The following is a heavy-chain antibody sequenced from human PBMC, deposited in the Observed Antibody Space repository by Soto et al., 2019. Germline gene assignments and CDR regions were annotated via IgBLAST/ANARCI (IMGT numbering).Heavy chain of an antibody. CDR2: ISGSGGST. J-gene: IGHJ4*02. V-gene: IGHV3-23*01. CDR1: GFTFSSYA. D-gene: IGHD2-15*01. CDR3: AKDLALGGSGGSCYFDY. Sequence: GGSLRLSCAASGFTFSSYAMSWVRQAPGKGLEWVSAISGSGGSTYYADSVKGRFTISRDNSKNTLYLQMNSLRAEDTAVYYCAKDLALGGSGGSCYFDYLGQGTLVTVSS.